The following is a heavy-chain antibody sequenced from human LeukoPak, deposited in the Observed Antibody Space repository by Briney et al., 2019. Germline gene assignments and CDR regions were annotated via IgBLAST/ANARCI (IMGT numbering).Heavy chain of an antibody. J-gene: IGHJ5*02. CDR2: IYTSGST. V-gene: IGHV4-4*07. CDR3: ARVRYYDSENWFDP. CDR1: GGSISSYY. D-gene: IGHD3-22*01. Sequence: SETLSLTCTVSGGSISSYYWSWIRQPAGKGLEWIGRIYTSGSTNYNPSLKSRVTMSVDTSKNQFSLKLSSVTAADTAVYYCARVRYYDSENWFDPWGQGTLVTVSS.